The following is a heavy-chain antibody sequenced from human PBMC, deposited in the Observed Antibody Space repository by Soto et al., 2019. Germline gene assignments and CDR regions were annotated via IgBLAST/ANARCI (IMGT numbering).Heavy chain of an antibody. CDR3: AKDEAVVVVITNFDY. Sequence: ETLSLTCTVSGGSISSGDYYWSWVRQAPGKGLEWVSAISGSGGSTYYADSVKGRFTISRDNSKNTLYLQMNSLRAEDTAVYYCAKDEAVVVVITNFDYWGQGTLVTVSS. CDR1: GGSISSGDYY. V-gene: IGHV3-23*01. CDR2: ISGSGGST. D-gene: IGHD3-22*01. J-gene: IGHJ4*02.